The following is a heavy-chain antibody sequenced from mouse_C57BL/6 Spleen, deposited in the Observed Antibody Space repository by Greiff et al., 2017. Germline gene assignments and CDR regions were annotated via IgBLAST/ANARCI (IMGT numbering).Heavy chain of an antibody. CDR2: IYPRDGST. D-gene: IGHD1-1*01. V-gene: IGHV1-85*01. J-gene: IGHJ1*03. CDR3: ARRVITTVVAPYWYFDV. Sequence: QVQLQQSGPELVKPGASVKLSCKASGYTFTSYDINWVKQRPGQGLEWIGWIYPRDGSTKYNEKFKGKATLTVDTSSSTAYMELHSLTSEDSAVYFCARRVITTVVAPYWYFDVWGTGTTVTVSS. CDR1: GYTFTSYD.